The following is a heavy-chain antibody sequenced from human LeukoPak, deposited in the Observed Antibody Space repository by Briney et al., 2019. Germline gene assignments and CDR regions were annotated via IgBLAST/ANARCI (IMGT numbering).Heavy chain of an antibody. V-gene: IGHV5-51*01. CDR2: IYPGDSDT. Sequence: GESLKISCKGSGYSFTSYWIGWVRQMPGKGLEWMGIIYPGDSDTRYSPSFQGQVTISADKSISTAYLQWSSLKASDTAMYYCARIDCSSTSCYDYFDYWGQGTLVTVSS. J-gene: IGHJ4*02. CDR1: GYSFTSYW. D-gene: IGHD2-2*01. CDR3: ARIDCSSTSCYDYFDY.